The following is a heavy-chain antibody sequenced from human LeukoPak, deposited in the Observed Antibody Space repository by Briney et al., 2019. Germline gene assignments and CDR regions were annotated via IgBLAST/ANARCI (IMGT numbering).Heavy chain of an antibody. CDR1: GFTFSSSA. CDR2: ITGSGSNT. Sequence: PGGSLRLSCAASGFTFSSSAMSWVRQAPGKGLECVSAITGSGSNTYYGDSVKGRFTISRDNSKNTLYLQMKSLRGEDTAVYYCARDLFGSSWYHSREDQWGQGTLVTVSS. J-gene: IGHJ4*02. D-gene: IGHD6-13*01. CDR3: ARDLFGSSWYHSREDQ. V-gene: IGHV3-23*01.